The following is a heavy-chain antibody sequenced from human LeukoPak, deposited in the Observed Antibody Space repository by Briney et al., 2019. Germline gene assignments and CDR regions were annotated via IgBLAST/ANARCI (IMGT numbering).Heavy chain of an antibody. CDR1: GGSISSSSYY. CDR2: IYHSGST. J-gene: IGHJ4*02. Sequence: PSETLSLTCTVSGGSISSSSYYWGWIRQPPGKGLEWIGSIYHSGSTYYNPSLKSRVTISVDTSKNQFSLKLSSVTAADTAVYYCAREIPVAGTRWGQGTLVTVSS. V-gene: IGHV4-39*07. CDR3: AREIPVAGTR. D-gene: IGHD6-19*01.